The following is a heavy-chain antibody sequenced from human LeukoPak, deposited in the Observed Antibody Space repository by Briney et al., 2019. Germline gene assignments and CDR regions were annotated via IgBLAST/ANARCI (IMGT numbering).Heavy chain of an antibody. CDR2: ISSSGSTI. CDR3: ARGGGVERLAAIDY. CDR1: GFTFSSYE. Sequence: GGSLRLSCAASGFTFSSYEMNWVRQAPGKGLEWVSYISSSGSTIYYADSVKGRFTISRDNAKNSLYLQMNSLRAEDTAVYYCARGGGVERLAAIDYWGQGTLVTVSS. J-gene: IGHJ4*02. D-gene: IGHD5-24*01. V-gene: IGHV3-48*03.